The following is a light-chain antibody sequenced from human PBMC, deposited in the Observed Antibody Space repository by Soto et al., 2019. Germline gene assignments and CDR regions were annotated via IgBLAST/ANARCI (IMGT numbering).Light chain of an antibody. Sequence: QSVLTQPASVSGSPGQSITISCTGTSSDVGGYNYVSWYQQHPGKAPKLMIYDVSNRPSGVSNRFSGSKSGNTASLTISGLQAQEEADYYGSSYTSSSTLLYVFGTGTKLTVL. V-gene: IGLV2-14*01. CDR1: SSDVGGYNY. CDR2: DVS. CDR3: SSYTSSSTLLYV. J-gene: IGLJ1*01.